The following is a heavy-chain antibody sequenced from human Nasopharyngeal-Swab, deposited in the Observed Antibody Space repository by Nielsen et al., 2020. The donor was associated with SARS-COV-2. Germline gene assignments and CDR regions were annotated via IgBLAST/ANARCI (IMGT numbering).Heavy chain of an antibody. CDR1: GFSLSNYW. CDR2: IRRDSGAR. J-gene: IGHJ4*02. Sequence: GESLKISCVGSGFSLSNYWMSWVRQAPGRGLEWVANIRRDSGARFYVESVKGRFTISRDNAKNSLYLQMNSLRAEDTAVYYCVRDTGAWDFDYWGQGTLITVSS. D-gene: IGHD1-26*01. CDR3: VRDTGAWDFDY. V-gene: IGHV3-7*01.